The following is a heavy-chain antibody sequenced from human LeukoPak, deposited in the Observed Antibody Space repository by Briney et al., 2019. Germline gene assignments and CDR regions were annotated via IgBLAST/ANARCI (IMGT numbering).Heavy chain of an antibody. J-gene: IGHJ6*03. CDR3: ARGEGGSGSYPPYYYYYMDV. D-gene: IGHD3-10*01. V-gene: IGHV3-48*04. CDR1: GFTFSSYS. Sequence: PGGSLRLSCAASGFTFSSYSMNWVRQAPGKGLEWVSYISSSSSTIYYADSVKGRFTISRDNAKNSLYLQMNSLRAEDTAVYYCARGEGGSGSYPPYYYYYMDVWGKGTTVTVSS. CDR2: ISSSSSTI.